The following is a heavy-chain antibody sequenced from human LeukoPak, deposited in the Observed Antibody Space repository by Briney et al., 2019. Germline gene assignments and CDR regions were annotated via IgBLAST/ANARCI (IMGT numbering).Heavy chain of an antibody. CDR3: AKEGGYDLEGWFDP. J-gene: IGHJ5*02. CDR1: GFTFSSYG. V-gene: IGHV3-33*06. D-gene: IGHD5-12*01. CDR2: IWYDGSNK. Sequence: GRSLRLSCAASGFTFSSYGMHWVRQAPGKGLEWVAVIWYDGSNKYYADSVKGRFTISRDNSKNTLYLQMNSLRAEDTAVYYCAKEGGYDLEGWFDPWGQGTLVTVS.